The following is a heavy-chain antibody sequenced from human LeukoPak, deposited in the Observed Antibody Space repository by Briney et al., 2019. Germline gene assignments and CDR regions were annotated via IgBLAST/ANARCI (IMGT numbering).Heavy chain of an antibody. CDR1: GGSISSSSYY. CDR3: AALSPGYLNY. V-gene: IGHV4-39*07. J-gene: IGHJ4*02. D-gene: IGHD3-9*01. Sequence: SETLSLTCTVSGGSISSSSYYWGWIRQPPGKGLEWIGSIYYSGSTHYNPSLKSRVTISVDTSKNQFSLKLSSVTAADTAVYYCAALSPGYLNYWGQGTLVTVSS. CDR2: IYYSGST.